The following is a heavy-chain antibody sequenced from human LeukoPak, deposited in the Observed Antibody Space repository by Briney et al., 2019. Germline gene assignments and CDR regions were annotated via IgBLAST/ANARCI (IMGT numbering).Heavy chain of an antibody. D-gene: IGHD3-22*01. V-gene: IGHV3-21*01. CDR3: ARDGTGTYYYDSSGYADY. CDR1: GFTFSSYS. CDR2: ISSSSSYI. Sequence: GGSLRLSCAASGFTFSSYSMNWVRQAPGKGPEWVSSISSSSSYIYYADSVKGRFTISRDNAKNSLYLQMNSLRAEDTAVYYCARDGTGTYYYDSSGYADYWGQGTLVTVSS. J-gene: IGHJ4*02.